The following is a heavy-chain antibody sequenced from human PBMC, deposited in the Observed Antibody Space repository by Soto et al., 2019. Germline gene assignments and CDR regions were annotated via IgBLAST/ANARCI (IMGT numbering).Heavy chain of an antibody. Sequence: QVQLVESGGGVVQPGRSLRLSCAASGFTFSSYGMHWVRQAPGKGLEWVAVISYDGSNKYYADSVKCRFTISRDNSKNTRNLQMNSLRAEDTAVYYCAKSIYYDSSGYWAFDYWGQGTLVTVSS. J-gene: IGHJ4*02. CDR3: AKSIYYDSSGYWAFDY. CDR2: ISYDGSNK. CDR1: GFTFSSYG. D-gene: IGHD3-22*01. V-gene: IGHV3-30*18.